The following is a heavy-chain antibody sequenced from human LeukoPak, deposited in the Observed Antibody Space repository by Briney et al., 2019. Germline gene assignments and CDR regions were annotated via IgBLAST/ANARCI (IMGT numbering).Heavy chain of an antibody. Sequence: GGSLRLSCAASGFTFSSYAMTWVRQAPGKGLEWVSGISGSGSNTYYADSVKGRFTISRDNSKNTLYLQMNSLRAEDTAVYYCANGGSYSYGWYYFDYWGQGTLVTVSS. V-gene: IGHV3-23*01. D-gene: IGHD5-18*01. CDR3: ANGGSYSYGWYYFDY. CDR2: ISGSGSNT. J-gene: IGHJ4*02. CDR1: GFTFSSYA.